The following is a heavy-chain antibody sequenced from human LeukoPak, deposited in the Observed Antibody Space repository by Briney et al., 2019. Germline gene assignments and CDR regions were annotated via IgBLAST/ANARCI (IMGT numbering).Heavy chain of an antibody. CDR1: GFSFVSYA. D-gene: IGHD2-15*01. CDR2: ISGSGTET. J-gene: IGHJ4*01. CDR3: AKGHRLCSSGNCNSQVDY. V-gene: IGHV3-23*01. Sequence: HPGGSLRLSCAASGFSFVSYAMSWARQAPGKGLVWISTISGSGTETYYADSVKGRFTISRDNSKNTLFLQMNSLRAEDTATYYCAKGHRLCSSGNCNSQVDYWGHGTLVIVPS.